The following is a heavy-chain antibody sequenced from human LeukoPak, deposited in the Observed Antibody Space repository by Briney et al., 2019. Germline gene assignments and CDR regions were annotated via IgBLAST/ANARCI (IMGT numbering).Heavy chain of an antibody. CDR1: GYTFTSYA. CDR2: IIPIFGTA. CDR3: AKDEDWASGHYFDY. D-gene: IGHD3-10*01. Sequence: GASVKVSCKASGYTFTSYAISWVRQAPGQGLEWMGGIIPIFGTANYAQKFQGRVTITADESTSTAYMELSSLRSEDTAVYYCAKDEDWASGHYFDYWGQGTLVTVSS. V-gene: IGHV1-69*13. J-gene: IGHJ4*02.